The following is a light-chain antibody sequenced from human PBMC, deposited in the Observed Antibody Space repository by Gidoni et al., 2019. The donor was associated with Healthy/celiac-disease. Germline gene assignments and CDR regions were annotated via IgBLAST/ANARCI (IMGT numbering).Light chain of an antibody. Sequence: DIQMTQSPSSLSASVGDRVTITCRASQSISSYLNLYQQKPGKAPKLLIYAASSLQSGVPSRFSGSGSGTDFTLTISSLQPEDFATYYCQPSYSTPRTFGQGTKLELK. CDR2: AAS. V-gene: IGKV1-39*01. J-gene: IGKJ2*01. CDR3: QPSYSTPRT. CDR1: QSISSY.